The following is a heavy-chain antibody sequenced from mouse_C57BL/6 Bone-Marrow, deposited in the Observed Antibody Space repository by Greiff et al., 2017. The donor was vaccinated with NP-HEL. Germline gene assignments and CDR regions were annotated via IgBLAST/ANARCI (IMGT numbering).Heavy chain of an antibody. D-gene: IGHD1-1*01. CDR1: GYTFTSYW. V-gene: IGHV1-55*01. CDR2: IYPGSGST. J-gene: IGHJ1*03. CDR3: ARDYDSSYWYFDV. Sequence: VQLQQPGAELVKPGASVKMSCKASGYTFTSYWITWVKQRPGQGLEWIGDIYPGSGSTNYNEKFKSKATLTVDTSSSTAYMQLSSLTSEDSAFYYCARDYDSSYWYFDVWGTGTTVTVSS.